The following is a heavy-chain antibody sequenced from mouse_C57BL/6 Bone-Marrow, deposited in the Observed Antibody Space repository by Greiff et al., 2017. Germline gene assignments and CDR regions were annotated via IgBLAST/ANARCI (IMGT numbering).Heavy chain of an antibody. V-gene: IGHV5-9-1*02. Sequence: EVQRVESGEGLVKPGGSLKLSCAASGFTFSSYAMSWVRQTPEKRLEWVAYISSGGDYIYYAETVKGRFTISRDNARNTLYLQMSSLKSEDTAMYCCTRGDYYGSSSLFAYWGHGTLVTVYA. CDR1: GFTFSSYA. J-gene: IGHJ3*01. D-gene: IGHD1-1*01. CDR3: TRGDYYGSSSLFAY. CDR2: ISSGGDYI.